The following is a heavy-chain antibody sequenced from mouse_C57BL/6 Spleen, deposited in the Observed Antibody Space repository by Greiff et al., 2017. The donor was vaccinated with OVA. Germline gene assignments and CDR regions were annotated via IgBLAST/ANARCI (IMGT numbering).Heavy chain of an antibody. J-gene: IGHJ4*01. CDR3: AHSNLYYYAMDY. Sequence: VQVVESGPELVKPGASVKISCKASGYTFTDYYINWVKQRPGQGLEWIGRIYPGSGNTKYNEKFKGKATLTVDTSSSTAYMQLSSLTSEDSAVYFCAHSNLYYYAMDYWGQGTSVTVSS. CDR1: GYTFTDYY. V-gene: IGHV1-84*01. D-gene: IGHD2-5*01. CDR2: IYPGSGNT.